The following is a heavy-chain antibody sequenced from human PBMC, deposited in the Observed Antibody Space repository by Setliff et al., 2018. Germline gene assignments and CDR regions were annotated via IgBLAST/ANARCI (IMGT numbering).Heavy chain of an antibody. J-gene: IGHJ4*02. V-gene: IGHV3-74*01. CDR3: ARTCSGSGCYAGLES. CDR1: GLTLSHYW. CDR2: INFDGSST. D-gene: IGHD2-15*01. Sequence: LRLSCEASGLTLSHYWMHWVRQGPGKGLVWVSYINFDGSSTNYADSVKGRFTISRDNSKNTLYLQMNSLRPEDTAVYYCARTCSGSGCYAGLESWGQGTPVTVSS.